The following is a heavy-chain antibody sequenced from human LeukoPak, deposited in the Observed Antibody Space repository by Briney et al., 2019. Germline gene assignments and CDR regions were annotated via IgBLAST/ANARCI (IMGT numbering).Heavy chain of an antibody. D-gene: IGHD1-14*01. J-gene: IGHJ5*02. CDR3: ARTTASNWFDP. Sequence: GGSLRLSCAVSGFTFSDYYMSWIRQAPGKGLEWVSYISSSSGHRKYADSVKGRFTISRDNAKNSLYLQVNSLRAEDTAVYYCARTTASNWFDPWGQGTLVTVSS. CDR2: ISSSSGHR. CDR1: GFTFSDYY. V-gene: IGHV3-11*06.